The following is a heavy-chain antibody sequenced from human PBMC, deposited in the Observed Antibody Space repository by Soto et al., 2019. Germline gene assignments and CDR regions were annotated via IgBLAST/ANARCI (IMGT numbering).Heavy chain of an antibody. CDR2: IYYSGST. D-gene: IGHD6-13*01. CDR1: GGSVSSGIYY. CDR3: ARESSSSWRPFDY. V-gene: IGHV4-61*01. Sequence: SETLSLTCTVSGGSVSSGIYYGSWIRQPPGKGLEWIGYIYYSGSTNYNPSLKSRVTISVDTSKNQFSLKLSSVTAADTAVYYCARESSSSWRPFDYWGQGTLVTVSS. J-gene: IGHJ4*02.